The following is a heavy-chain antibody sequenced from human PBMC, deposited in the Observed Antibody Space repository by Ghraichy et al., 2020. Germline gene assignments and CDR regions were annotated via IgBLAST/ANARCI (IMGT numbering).Heavy chain of an antibody. D-gene: IGHD6-19*01. CDR3: ARDASAWSRDY. CDR2: IAAGGGGT. J-gene: IGHJ4*02. CDR1: GFTFSPYG. V-gene: IGHV3-23*01. Sequence: LSLTCAASGFTFSPYGMTWVRQAPGKGLQWVSTIAAGGGGTYYGDSVKGRFTISRDDSTNSVFLQMHSLRAEDTAVYYCARDASAWSRDYWGQGTQVTVSS.